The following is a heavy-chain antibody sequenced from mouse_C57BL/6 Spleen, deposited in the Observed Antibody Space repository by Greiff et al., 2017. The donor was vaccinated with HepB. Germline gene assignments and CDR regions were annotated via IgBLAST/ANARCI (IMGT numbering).Heavy chain of an antibody. CDR2: IFPGSGST. J-gene: IGHJ4*01. D-gene: IGHD3-1*01. CDR1: GYTFTDYY. Sequence: VKLMESGPELVKPGASVKISCKASGYTFTDYYINWVKQRPGQGLEWIGWIFPGSGSTYYNEKFKGKATLTVDKSSSTAYMLLSILTSEDSAVYFCARNRGYEGIYYYAMDYWGQGTSVTVSS. V-gene: IGHV1-75*01. CDR3: ARNRGYEGIYYYAMDY.